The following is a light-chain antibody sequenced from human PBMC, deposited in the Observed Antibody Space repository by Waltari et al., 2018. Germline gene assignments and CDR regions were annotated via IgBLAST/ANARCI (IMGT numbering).Light chain of an antibody. Sequence: QAGLTQPPSVSKDLRQTATLTCTGNNNNVGYEGATWLQQHQAHPPKLLFYINNNRPSGISGRFSASRSGSTASLTITGLQPEDEADYYCSAWDRSLSAWVFGGGTKLTVL. J-gene: IGLJ3*02. CDR3: SAWDRSLSAWV. V-gene: IGLV10-54*04. CDR2: INN. CDR1: NNNVGYEG.